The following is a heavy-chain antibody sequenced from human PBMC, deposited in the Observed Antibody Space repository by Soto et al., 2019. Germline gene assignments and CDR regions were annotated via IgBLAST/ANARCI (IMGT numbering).Heavy chain of an antibody. Sequence: PSETLSLTCTASGGSISSYYWSWIRQPPGKGLEWIGYIYDSGSTKYNPSLKSRVTISVDTSKNQFSLKLSSVTAADTAVYYCARLGRTTDHYYFDYLGRGTLVTVSS. CDR1: GGSISSYY. CDR3: ARLGRTTDHYYFDY. J-gene: IGHJ4*02. CDR2: IYDSGST. D-gene: IGHD4-17*01. V-gene: IGHV4-59*01.